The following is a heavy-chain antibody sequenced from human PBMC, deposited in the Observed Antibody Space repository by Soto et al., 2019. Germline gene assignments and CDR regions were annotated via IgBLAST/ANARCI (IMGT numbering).Heavy chain of an antibody. D-gene: IGHD1-26*01. CDR3: GRGRSGQIVVFY. CDR2: IDPRSGVT. J-gene: IGHJ4*02. Sequence: ASVKVSCTRYGYTFTAYYIHWVRQAPGQGLECLGWIDPRSGVTDYAQKFQGRVIMTRDTSIKTVYMELNNLSPDDTAVYYCGRGRSGQIVVFYWGQGTPVTVSS. V-gene: IGHV1-2*02. CDR1: GYTFTAYY.